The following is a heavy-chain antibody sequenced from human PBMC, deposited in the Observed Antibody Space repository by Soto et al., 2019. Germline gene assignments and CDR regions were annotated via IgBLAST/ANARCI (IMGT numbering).Heavy chain of an antibody. CDR1: GFTFSTYA. J-gene: IGHJ5*01. D-gene: IGHD1-26*01. CDR2: ISGSGSST. Sequence: EVQLLESGGGLVQPGGSLRLSCAASGFTFSTYAMSWVRQAPGKGLEWVSAISGSGSSTYYADSVKGRFTISRDNSKNMLYLQMSSLRAEDTAVYCCAKDLPGELLPTGFDSWGQGTLVTVSS. CDR3: AKDLPGELLPTGFDS. V-gene: IGHV3-23*01.